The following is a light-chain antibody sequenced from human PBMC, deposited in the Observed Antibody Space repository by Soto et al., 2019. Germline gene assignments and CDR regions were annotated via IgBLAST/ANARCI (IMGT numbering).Light chain of an antibody. J-gene: IGLJ1*01. CDR3: SSYTTSYFYV. CDR1: GRDIGAYDY. CDR2: GVK. V-gene: IGLV2-14*01. Sequence: QSVLTQPASVAGSPGQSITISCTGRGRDIGAYDYVSWYQQHPGKAPQLIIYGVKNRPSGVSNRFSASKSAFTASLTISGLQTEDEADYYCSSYTTSYFYVFGTGTKLTVL.